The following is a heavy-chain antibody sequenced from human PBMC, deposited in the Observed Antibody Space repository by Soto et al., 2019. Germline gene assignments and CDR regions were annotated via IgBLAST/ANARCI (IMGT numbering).Heavy chain of an antibody. CDR2: ISYDGDNK. D-gene: IGHD1-1*01. J-gene: IGHJ6*02. V-gene: IGHV3-30-3*01. Sequence: QVQLVESGGGVVQPRRSLRLSCAASGFTFNYHALNWVRQAPGKGLEWVAVISYDGDNKYIAESVKGRFTISRDNSKNTVSLQMNSLRTEDTAMYFCASGTTTSAFSAMDVWGQGTTVTVSS. CDR3: ASGTTTSAFSAMDV. CDR1: GFTFNYHA.